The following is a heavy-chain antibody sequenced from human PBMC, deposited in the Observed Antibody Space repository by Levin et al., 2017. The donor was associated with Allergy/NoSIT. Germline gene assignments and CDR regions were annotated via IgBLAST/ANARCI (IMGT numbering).Heavy chain of an antibody. V-gene: IGHV3-30*03. CDR2: ISYDGSNK. J-gene: IGHJ1*01. D-gene: IGHD6-25*01. CDR3: VAALDFQH. CDR1: GFTFSSYG. Sequence: GESLKISCAASGFTFSSYGMHWVRQAPGKGLEWVAVISYDGSNKYYADSVKGRFTISRDNSKNTLYLQMNSLRAEDTAVYYCVAALDFQHWGQGTLVTVSS.